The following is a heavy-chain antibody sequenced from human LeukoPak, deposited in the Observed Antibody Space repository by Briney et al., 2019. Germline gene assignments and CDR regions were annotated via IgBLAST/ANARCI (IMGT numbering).Heavy chain of an antibody. CDR3: ARDRAWNYFDY. CDR2: ISNDGSRK. D-gene: IGHD3-3*01. CDR1: GFTFSRHG. V-gene: IGHV3-30*03. J-gene: IGHJ4*02. Sequence: GGSLRLSCAPSGFTFSRHGMHWVRQPPAKGLEWVAIISNDGSRKSYEHSVEGRFTISRDNSQNPLYLQMENPGAEDTAGYYLARDRAWNYFDYWGQGTLVTVSS.